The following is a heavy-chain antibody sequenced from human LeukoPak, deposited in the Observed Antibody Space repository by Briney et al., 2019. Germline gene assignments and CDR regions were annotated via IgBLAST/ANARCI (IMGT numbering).Heavy chain of an antibody. V-gene: IGHV4-59*01. CDR2: IYFSGST. Sequence: SESLSLTCTVSGGSISSYYWSWIRQPPGKGLEWVGYIYFSGSTNSNPSLKSRVTISVDTSKNQFSLKLSAVTAADTAVYYCARASEDYYYYYMDVWGEGTTDTISS. D-gene: IGHD1-14*01. J-gene: IGHJ6*03. CDR1: GGSISSYY. CDR3: ARASEDYYYYYMDV.